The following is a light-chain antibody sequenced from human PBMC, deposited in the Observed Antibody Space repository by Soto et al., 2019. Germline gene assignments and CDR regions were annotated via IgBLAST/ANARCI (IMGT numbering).Light chain of an antibody. CDR1: SSNVGKNY. CDR3: GTWDSSLSDNWV. V-gene: IGLV1-51*01. CDR2: DND. Sequence: QSVLTQPPSVSAAPGQKVTISCSGTSSNVGKNYVSWYQHLPGTAPKLLIYDNDKRFSGIPDRISGSKSGTSATLAITGLQTGDEADYYCGTWDSSLSDNWVFGGGTKLTVL. J-gene: IGLJ3*02.